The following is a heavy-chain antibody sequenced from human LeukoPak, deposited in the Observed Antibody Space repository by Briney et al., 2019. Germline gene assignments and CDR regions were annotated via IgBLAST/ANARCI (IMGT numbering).Heavy chain of an antibody. CDR3: ARERLGYDSSGYYFGYYYYYMDV. Sequence: PGGSLRLSCAASGFSFTSYWMHWVRQAPGKGLAWVSCINLDGSGTTYADSVKGRFTISRDNAKNTLFLQMNSLRAEDTAVYYCARERLGYDSSGYYFGYYYYYMDVWGKGTTVTVSS. CDR2: INLDGSGT. V-gene: IGHV3-74*01. J-gene: IGHJ6*03. CDR1: GFSFTSYW. D-gene: IGHD3-22*01.